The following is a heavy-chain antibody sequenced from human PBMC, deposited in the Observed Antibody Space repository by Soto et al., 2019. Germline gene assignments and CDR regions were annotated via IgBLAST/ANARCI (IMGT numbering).Heavy chain of an antibody. CDR3: GRSDKFNSQSSGWANRFDY. CDR2: ITPTGAT. CDR1: GFTFTNYA. D-gene: IGHD6-19*01. J-gene: IGHJ4*02. V-gene: IGHV3-23*01. Sequence: EMQLLESGGGLVQPGGSLRLFCAASGFTFTNYAMTWVRQPPGKGLEWVSTITPTGATFYGDTVKARFTISRDNSRSTVFLQLNSLRAEDTAMYYCGRSDKFNSQSSGWANRFDYGGQGTLVTVSS.